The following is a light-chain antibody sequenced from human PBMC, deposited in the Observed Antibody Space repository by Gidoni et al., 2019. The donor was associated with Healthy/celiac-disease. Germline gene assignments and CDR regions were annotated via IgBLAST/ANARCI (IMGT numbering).Light chain of an antibody. CDR2: QDS. V-gene: IGLV3-1*01. J-gene: IGLJ2*01. CDR1: KLGDKY. CDR3: QAWDSRTAV. Sequence: SYELTKPPSVSVSPGQTASIPCSGDKLGDKYACWYQQKPGQSPVLVSYQDSKRPSGIPERFSGSNSGNTATLTISGTQAMDEADYYCQAWDSRTAVCGGGTKLTVL.